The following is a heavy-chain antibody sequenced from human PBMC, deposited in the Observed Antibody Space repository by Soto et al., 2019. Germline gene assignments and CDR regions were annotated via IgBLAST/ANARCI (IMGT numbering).Heavy chain of an antibody. D-gene: IGHD5-18*01. J-gene: IGHJ6*02. Sequence: VQLVQSGAEVKKPGSSVKVSCKASGGTFSSYAISWVRQAPGQGLEWMGGIIPIFGTANYAQKFQGRVTITAEESTSTAYMELSSLRSEDTAVYYCAREGGEESYGSPNYYYYGMDVWGQGTTVTVSS. CDR1: GGTFSSYA. CDR3: AREGGEESYGSPNYYYYGMDV. V-gene: IGHV1-69*12. CDR2: IIPIFGTA.